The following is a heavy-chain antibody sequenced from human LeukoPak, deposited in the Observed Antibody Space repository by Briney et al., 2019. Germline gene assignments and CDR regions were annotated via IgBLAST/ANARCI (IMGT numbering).Heavy chain of an antibody. Sequence: GGSLRLSCAASGFTFSSYAMHWVRQAPGKGLEWVAVISYDGSNKYYADSVKGRFTISRDDSKNIAYLQMNSLKTEDTAMYYCSRGGGRGRYYFDYWGQGTLVTVSA. D-gene: IGHD2-15*01. CDR3: SRGGGRGRYYFDY. CDR2: ISYDGSNK. V-gene: IGHV3-30-3*01. J-gene: IGHJ4*02. CDR1: GFTFSSYA.